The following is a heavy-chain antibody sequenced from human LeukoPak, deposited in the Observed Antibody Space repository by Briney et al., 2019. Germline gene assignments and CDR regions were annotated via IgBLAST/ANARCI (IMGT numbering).Heavy chain of an antibody. CDR2: MYHSGST. D-gene: IGHD6-19*01. V-gene: IGHV4-30-2*01. J-gene: IGHJ3*02. CDR1: GGSISSGGYY. CDR3: ARASVAGTTFDI. Sequence: PSETLSLTCSVSGGSISSGGYYWSWIRQPPGKGLEWIAYMYHSGSTYYNPSLKSRVTISEDRSKNQLSPKLSSVTAADTAVYYCARASVAGTTFDIWGQGTMVTVSS.